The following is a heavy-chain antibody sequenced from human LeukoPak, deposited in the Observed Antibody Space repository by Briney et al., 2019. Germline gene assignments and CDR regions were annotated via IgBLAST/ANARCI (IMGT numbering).Heavy chain of an antibody. CDR2: ISWNSGSI. CDR3: AKEAEPYGSGSYRLFDY. CDR1: GFTFDDYA. J-gene: IGHJ4*02. Sequence: PGGSLRLSCAASGFTFDDYAMHWVRQAPGKGLEWVSGISWNSGSIGYADSVKGRFTISRDNAKNSLYLQMNSLRAEDMALYYCAKEAEPYGSGSYRLFDYWGQGTLVTVSS. V-gene: IGHV3-9*03. D-gene: IGHD3-10*01.